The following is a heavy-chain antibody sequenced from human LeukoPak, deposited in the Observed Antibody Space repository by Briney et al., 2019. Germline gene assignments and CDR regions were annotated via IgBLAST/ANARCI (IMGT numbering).Heavy chain of an antibody. CDR1: GFTFDDYG. CDR2: INWNGGST. Sequence: GGSLRLSCAASGFTFDDYGMSWVRQAPGKGLEWVSGINWNGGSTGYADSVKGRFTISRDNSKNTLYLQLNSLRAEDTAVYYCARDSAYNHDSSAYLDYWGQGILVTVSS. J-gene: IGHJ4*02. CDR3: ARDSAYNHDSSAYLDY. V-gene: IGHV3-20*04. D-gene: IGHD3-22*01.